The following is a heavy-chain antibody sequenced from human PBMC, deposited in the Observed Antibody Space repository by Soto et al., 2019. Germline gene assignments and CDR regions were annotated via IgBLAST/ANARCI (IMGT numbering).Heavy chain of an antibody. CDR3: ARATDRVLDYYYGVDV. CDR2: IYHGGST. J-gene: IGHJ6*02. V-gene: IGHV4-30-2*01. D-gene: IGHD1-1*01. CDR1: GGSISSSGYS. Sequence: QLQLQESGSGLVKPSQTLSLTCAVSGGSISSSGYSWNWIRQPPGKGLEWIGYIYHGGSTYYNPSLKSRVTISVDRSQNQFSLKLTSMTAADTAVYFCARATDRVLDYYYGVDVWGQGTTVTFSS.